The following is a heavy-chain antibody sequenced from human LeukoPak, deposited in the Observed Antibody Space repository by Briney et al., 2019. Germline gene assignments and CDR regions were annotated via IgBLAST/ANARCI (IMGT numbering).Heavy chain of an antibody. CDR1: GYTFTSYG. Sequence: ASVKVSCKASGYTFTSYGISWVRQAPGQGLEWMGRIIPIFGTANYAQKFQGRVTITTDESTSTAYMELSSLRSEDTAVYYCARPRGYYGSGINARGVLDYWGQGTLVTVSS. CDR2: IIPIFGTA. J-gene: IGHJ4*02. D-gene: IGHD3-10*01. CDR3: ARPRGYYGSGINARGVLDY. V-gene: IGHV1-69*05.